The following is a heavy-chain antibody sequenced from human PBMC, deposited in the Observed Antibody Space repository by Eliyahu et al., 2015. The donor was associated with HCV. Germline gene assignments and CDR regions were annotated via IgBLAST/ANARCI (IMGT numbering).Heavy chain of an antibody. Sequence: QVQLVQSGAEXXKPGASVXVSCXASXXTFXSYYMHWVRQAPGQGLEWMGIINPGGGTTYYAQKFQGRVTMTRDMSTSTVYMELSSLRSEDTALYYCARARGANWNLGMDVWGQGTTVTVSS. V-gene: IGHV1-46*01. CDR3: ARARGANWNLGMDV. CDR1: XXTFXSYY. CDR2: INPGGGTT. J-gene: IGHJ6*02. D-gene: IGHD1-20*01.